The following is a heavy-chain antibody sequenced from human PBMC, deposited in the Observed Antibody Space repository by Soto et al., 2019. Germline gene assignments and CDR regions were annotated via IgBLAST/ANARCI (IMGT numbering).Heavy chain of an antibody. CDR3: ARASIVVVPAANYYYYYGMDV. CDR2: INHSGRT. CDR1: GGSISSSNW. Sequence: SETLSLTCSVSGGSISSSNWWSWVRHPPGKGLEWIGEINHSGRTNYNPSLKSRVTISVDTSKNQFSLNLSSVTAADTAVYYCARASIVVVPAANYYYYYGMDVWGQGTTVTVSS. V-gene: IGHV4-4*02. D-gene: IGHD2-2*01. J-gene: IGHJ6*02.